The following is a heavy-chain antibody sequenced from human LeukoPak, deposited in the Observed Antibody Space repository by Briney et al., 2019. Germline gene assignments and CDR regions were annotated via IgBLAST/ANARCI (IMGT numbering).Heavy chain of an antibody. CDR2: IYYSGNT. J-gene: IGHJ2*01. CDR1: GGSISSYY. V-gene: IGHV4-59*12. CDR3: ARVSSSWYQDWYFDL. D-gene: IGHD6-13*01. Sequence: PSETLSLTCTVSGGSISSYYWSWIRQPPGKGLEWIGYIYYSGNTNYKPSLKSRVTISVDTSKNQFSLKLNSVTAADTAVYYCARVSSSWYQDWYFDLWGRGTLVTVSS.